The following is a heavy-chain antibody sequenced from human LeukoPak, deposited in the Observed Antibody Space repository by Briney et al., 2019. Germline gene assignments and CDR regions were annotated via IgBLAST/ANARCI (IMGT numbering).Heavy chain of an antibody. CDR2: IYNSGST. CDR3: ARDQGGNSANFDY. Sequence: KPSETLSLTCAVYGGSFSSHYWSWIRQPPGKGLEWIGYIYNSGSTNYNPSLKSRVTISVDTSKNQFSLKLNSVTAADTAVYYCARDQGGNSANFDYWGQGTLVTVSS. D-gene: IGHD4-23*01. J-gene: IGHJ4*02. CDR1: GGSFSSHY. V-gene: IGHV4-59*11.